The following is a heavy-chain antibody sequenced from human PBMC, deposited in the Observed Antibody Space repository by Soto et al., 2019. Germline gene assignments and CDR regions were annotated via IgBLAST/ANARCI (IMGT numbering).Heavy chain of an antibody. Sequence: QVQLQESGPGLVKPSQTLSLTCTVSGGSISSGNYYWSWVRQHPGKGLEWIGYIYNSGSTFYNPSLKSRITLSVDPSKNQFSLNLSSVSAADTAVYYWARDRGDGYNPYYYYGMDVWGQGTAVTVSS. CDR2: IYNSGST. CDR3: ARDRGDGYNPYYYYGMDV. J-gene: IGHJ6*02. D-gene: IGHD3-10*01. CDR1: GGSISSGNYY. V-gene: IGHV4-31*03.